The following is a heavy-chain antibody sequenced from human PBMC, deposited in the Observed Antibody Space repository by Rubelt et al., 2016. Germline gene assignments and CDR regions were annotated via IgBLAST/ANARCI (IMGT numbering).Heavy chain of an antibody. CDR3: TTDPAIAVMDY. J-gene: IGHJ4*02. Sequence: EVQLVESGGGLVKPGGSLRLSCAASGFTFSNAWMSWVRQAPGKGLEWVGRIKSKTDGGTNDYAAPVKGRCTISRDDSINTLYLQMNSLKTEDTAVYYCTTDPAIAVMDYWGQGTLVTVSS. CDR1: GFTFSNAW. D-gene: IGHD6-19*01. CDR2: IKSKTDGGTN. V-gene: IGHV3-15*01.